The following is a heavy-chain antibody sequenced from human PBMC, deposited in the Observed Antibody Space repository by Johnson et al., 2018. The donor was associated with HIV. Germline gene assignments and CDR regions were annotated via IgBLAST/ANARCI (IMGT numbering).Heavy chain of an antibody. V-gene: IGHV3-7*05. CDR1: GFTFRSYW. CDR3: ARRSGYAFDI. D-gene: IGHD5-24*01. J-gene: IGHJ3*02. CDR2: IKEDGSEK. Sequence: VQLVESGGHLVQPGGSLRLSCAASGFTFRSYWMSWVRQAPGKGLEWVANIKEDGSEKYYVDYVKGRFTISRDNAKNSVYLQMKSLRAEDTAVYYCARRSGYAFDIWGQGTMVTVSS.